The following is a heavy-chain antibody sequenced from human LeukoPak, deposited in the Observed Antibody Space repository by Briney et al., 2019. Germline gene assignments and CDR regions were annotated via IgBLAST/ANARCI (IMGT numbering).Heavy chain of an antibody. CDR1: GYTFTNYW. V-gene: IGHV5-51*01. D-gene: IGHD6-19*01. J-gene: IGHJ4*02. CDR2: IYPGDSDT. Sequence: GESLKISCKGSGYTFTNYWIGWVRQMPGKGLEWMGIIYPGDSDTRYSPSFKGQVTISADRSISIAYLQWSSLKASDSAMYYCARRGSGWYPFDYWGQGTLATVSS. CDR3: ARRGSGWYPFDY.